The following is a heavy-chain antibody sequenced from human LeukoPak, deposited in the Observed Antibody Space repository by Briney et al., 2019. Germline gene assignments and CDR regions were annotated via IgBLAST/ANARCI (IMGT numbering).Heavy chain of an antibody. Sequence: SETLSLTCTVSSGSISSSSYYWGWIRQPPGKGLEWIGSIYYSESTYYNPSLRSRVTISVDKSKNQFSLKLSSVTAADTAVYYCARPVDYYYDSSGYYYGYYFDYWGQGTLVTVSS. CDR2: IYYSEST. V-gene: IGHV4-39*01. D-gene: IGHD3-22*01. CDR3: ARPVDYYYDSSGYYYGYYFDY. J-gene: IGHJ4*02. CDR1: SGSISSSSYY.